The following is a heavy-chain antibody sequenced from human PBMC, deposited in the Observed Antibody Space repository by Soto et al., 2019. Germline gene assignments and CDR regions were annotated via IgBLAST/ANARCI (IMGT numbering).Heavy chain of an antibody. V-gene: IGHV3-30-3*01. J-gene: IGHJ6*02. D-gene: IGHD5-18*01. Sequence: VGSLRLSCAASGFTFSSYAMHWVRQAPGKGLEWVAVISYDGSNKYYADSVKGRFTISRDNSKNTLYLQMNSLRAEDTAVYYCARDGHIQLWPARYYYYGMDVWGQGTTVTVSS. CDR3: ARDGHIQLWPARYYYYGMDV. CDR1: GFTFSSYA. CDR2: ISYDGSNK.